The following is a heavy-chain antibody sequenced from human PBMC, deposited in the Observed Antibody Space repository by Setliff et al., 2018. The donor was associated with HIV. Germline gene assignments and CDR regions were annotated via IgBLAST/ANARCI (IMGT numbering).Heavy chain of an antibody. Sequence: SVKVSCKASGDTFDSLSIPWVRQAPGQGLEWMGRIIPIYGSTNYAQRFQGRVTITADKSTNTAYMELSSLKSEDTAIYYCATGGVIVPAGYSWGQGTLVTVSS. J-gene: IGHJ4*02. CDR1: GDTFDSLS. V-gene: IGHV1-69*06. CDR3: ATGGVIVPAGYS. D-gene: IGHD6-19*01. CDR2: IIPIYGST.